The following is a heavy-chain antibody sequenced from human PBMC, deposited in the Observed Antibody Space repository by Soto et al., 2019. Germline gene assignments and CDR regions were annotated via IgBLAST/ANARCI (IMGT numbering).Heavy chain of an antibody. CDR1: GFTFDDYA. CDR3: AKAIFGGYRYGSVDY. Sequence: EVQLVESGGGLVQPGRSLRLSCAASGFTFDDYAMHWVRQAPGKGLEWVSGISWNSGNIGYADSVKGRFTISRDNAKNSLYLQMNSLRAEDTAFYYCAKAIFGGYRYGSVDYWGQGTLVTVSS. J-gene: IGHJ4*02. V-gene: IGHV3-9*01. CDR2: ISWNSGNI. D-gene: IGHD5-18*01.